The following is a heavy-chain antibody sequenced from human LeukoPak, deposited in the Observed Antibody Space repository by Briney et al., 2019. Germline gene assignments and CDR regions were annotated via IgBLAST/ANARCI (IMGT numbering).Heavy chain of an antibody. D-gene: IGHD6-19*01. CDR1: GGSFSGYY. J-gene: IGHJ3*02. CDR2: INHSGST. V-gene: IGHV4-34*01. CDR3: ARDPPPRRIAVAGEAFDI. Sequence: SETLSLTCAVYGGSFSGYYWSWIRQPPGKGLEWIGEINHSGSTNYNPSLKSRVTISVDTSKNQFSLKLSSVTAADTAVYYCARDPPPRRIAVAGEAFDIWGQGTMVTVSS.